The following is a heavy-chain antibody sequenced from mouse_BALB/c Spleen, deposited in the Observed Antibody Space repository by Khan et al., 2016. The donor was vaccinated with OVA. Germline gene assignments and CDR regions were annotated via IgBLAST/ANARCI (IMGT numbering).Heavy chain of an antibody. J-gene: IGHJ3*01. CDR1: GFTFNTNA. Sequence: EVQLVETGGGLVQPKGSLKLSCAASGFTFNTNAMNWVRQAPGKGLEWVARIRSKSNNYATYYADSVKDRFTISRDDSQSMLYLQMNNLKTEDTAMYYCVRDVDYVSFAYWGQGTLVTVSA. CDR2: IRSKSNNYAT. V-gene: IGHV10S3*01. CDR3: VRDVDYVSFAY. D-gene: IGHD2-4*01.